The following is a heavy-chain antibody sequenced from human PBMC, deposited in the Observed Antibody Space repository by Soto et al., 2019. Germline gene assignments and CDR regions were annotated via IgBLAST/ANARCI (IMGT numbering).Heavy chain of an antibody. CDR3: TTPPPAHNTVDY. J-gene: IGHJ4*02. D-gene: IGHD2-2*02. CDR1: GFTFSNAW. Sequence: GGSLRLSCAASGFTFSNAWMSWVRQAPGKGLEWVGRIKSKTDGGTTDYAAPVKGRFTISRDESKNTLYLQMNSLKTEDTAVYYCTTPPPAHNTVDYWGQGTLVTVSS. CDR2: IKSKTDGGTT. V-gene: IGHV3-15*01.